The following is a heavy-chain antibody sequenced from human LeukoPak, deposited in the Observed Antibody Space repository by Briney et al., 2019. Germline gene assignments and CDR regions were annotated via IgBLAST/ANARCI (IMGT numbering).Heavy chain of an antibody. J-gene: IGHJ5*02. CDR1: GYTFTGYY. Sequence: GASVKVSCTASGYTFTGYYMHWVRQAPGQGLEWMGWINPNSGGTNYAQKFQGRVTMTRDTSISTAYMELSRLRSDDTAVYYCARVGGDYLNWFDPWGQGTLVTVSS. D-gene: IGHD4-17*01. CDR2: INPNSGGT. CDR3: ARVGGDYLNWFDP. V-gene: IGHV1-2*02.